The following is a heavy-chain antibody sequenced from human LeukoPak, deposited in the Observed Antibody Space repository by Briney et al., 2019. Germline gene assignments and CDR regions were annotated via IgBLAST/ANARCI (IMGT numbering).Heavy chain of an antibody. CDR2: IYHSGST. Sequence: SETLSLTCTVSGYSISSGYYWGWIRQPPGKGLEWIGSIYHSGSTYYNPSLKSRVTISVDTSKNQFSLKLSSVTAADTAVYYCARALDSSSWYTGYYYYYMDVWGKGTTVTVS. CDR1: GYSISSGYY. V-gene: IGHV4-38-2*02. D-gene: IGHD6-13*01. J-gene: IGHJ6*03. CDR3: ARALDSSSWYTGYYYYYMDV.